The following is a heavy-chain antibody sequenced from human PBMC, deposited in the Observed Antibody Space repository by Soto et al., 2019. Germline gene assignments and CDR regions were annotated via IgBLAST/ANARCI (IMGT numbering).Heavy chain of an antibody. CDR1: GFTVSSNY. D-gene: IGHD3-22*01. J-gene: IGHJ4*02. CDR3: ARILPLNYYDSSGYYYLDY. Sequence: GGSLRLSCAASGFTVSSNYMSWVRQAPGKGLEWVSVIYSGGSTYYADSVKGRFTISRDNSKNTLYLQMNSLRAEDTAVYYCARILPLNYYDSSGYYYLDYWGQGTLVTVSS. V-gene: IGHV3-53*01. CDR2: IYSGGST.